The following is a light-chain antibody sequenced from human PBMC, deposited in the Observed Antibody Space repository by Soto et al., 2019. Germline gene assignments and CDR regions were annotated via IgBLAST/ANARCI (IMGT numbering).Light chain of an antibody. V-gene: IGKV4-1*01. Sequence: DIVLTQSPDSLAVSLGERATINCKSSQDVLHTSNSKNYLSWYQQKPGQPPKLLIYWASTRESGVPDRFTGGGSGTDFTLTISSLQAEDVAVYYCHQYCITPYTFGQGTKLEIK. J-gene: IGKJ2*01. CDR2: WAS. CDR3: HQYCITPYT. CDR1: QDVLHTSNSKNY.